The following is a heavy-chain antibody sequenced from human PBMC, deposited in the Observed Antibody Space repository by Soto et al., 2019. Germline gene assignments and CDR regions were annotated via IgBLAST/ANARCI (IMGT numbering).Heavy chain of an antibody. CDR3: ARVLTGIAARWGLDY. D-gene: IGHD6-6*01. V-gene: IGHV3-30-3*01. CDR2: ISYDGSNK. CDR1: GFTLSSYA. Sequence: PGGSLRLSCAASGFTLSSYAMHWVRQAPGKGLEWVAVISYDGSNKYYADSVKGRFTISRDNSKNTLYLQMNSLRAEDTAVYYCARVLTGIAARWGLDYWGQGTLVTVSS. J-gene: IGHJ4*02.